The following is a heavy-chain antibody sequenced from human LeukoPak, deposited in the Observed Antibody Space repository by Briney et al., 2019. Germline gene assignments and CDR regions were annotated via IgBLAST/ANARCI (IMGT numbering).Heavy chain of an antibody. CDR1: GFTFSSYS. V-gene: IGHV3-48*01. J-gene: IGHJ4*02. Sequence: PGGSLRLSCAASGFTFSSYSMNWVRQAPGKGLEWVSYIRSSSSTIYYADSVKGRFTISRDNAKNSLYLQMNSLRAEDTAVYYCARHRNYVWGSYRYHQGGWFDYWGQGTLVTVSS. CDR3: ARHRNYVWGSYRYHQGGWFDY. D-gene: IGHD3-16*02. CDR2: IRSSSSTI.